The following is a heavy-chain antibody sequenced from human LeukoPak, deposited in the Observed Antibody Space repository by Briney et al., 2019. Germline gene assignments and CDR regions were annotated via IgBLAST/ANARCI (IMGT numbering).Heavy chain of an antibody. Sequence: GGSLRLSCAASGFTFSSYAMGWVRQAPGKGLEWVSAISGSGGSTYYADSVKGRFTISRDNSKNTLYLQMNSLRAEDTAVYYCAKGTTNWGSYYMDVWGTGTTVTVSS. D-gene: IGHD7-27*01. CDR1: GFTFSSYA. CDR3: AKGTTNWGSYYMDV. V-gene: IGHV3-23*01. J-gene: IGHJ6*03. CDR2: ISGSGGST.